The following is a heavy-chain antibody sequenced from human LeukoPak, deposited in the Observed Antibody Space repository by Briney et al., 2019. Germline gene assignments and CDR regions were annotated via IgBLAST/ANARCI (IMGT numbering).Heavy chain of an antibody. CDR2: ITWNTGST. D-gene: IGHD3-16*01. V-gene: IGHV3-9*01. J-gene: IGHJ6*02. CDR3: AKGLGAVARDYYSYGMDV. Sequence: PGRALRLSCAASVFTFDDYAMHCVRQAPGEGVECVSGITWNTGSTGYAASVKGRFTISRDNDKKSLYLQMKSLTPEDTALYYCAKGLGAVARDYYSYGMDVWGQGTTVTVSS. CDR1: VFTFDDYA.